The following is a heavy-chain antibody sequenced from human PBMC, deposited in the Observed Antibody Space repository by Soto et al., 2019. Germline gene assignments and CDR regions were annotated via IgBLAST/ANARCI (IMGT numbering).Heavy chain of an antibody. CDR1: GYTFTSHG. CDR2: INANNDNS. J-gene: IGHJ4*02. CDR3: ARTPTYSRLGDH. Sequence: QVELVQSGGEVKKPGASVKVSCKASGYTFTSHGISWVRHAPRQGLEWVGWINANNDNSVSAQKFQDRVTLTTDTSTSTVYIELRSLTSDDTAFYYCARTPTYSRLGDHWGQGTLVTVAS. D-gene: IGHD3-22*01. V-gene: IGHV1-18*04.